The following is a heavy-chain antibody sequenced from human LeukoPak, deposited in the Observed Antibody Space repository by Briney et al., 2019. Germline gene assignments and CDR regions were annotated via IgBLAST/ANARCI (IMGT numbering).Heavy chain of an antibody. CDR2: ILDSGCST. CDR1: GFTFSSYA. Sequence: TGGSLRLSCAASGFTFSSYAMSWVRQAPGKGLEWVSGILDSGCSTYYANSGKGRFTISRDNSNNTLYLQMSSLRAEDTAVYYCAKLGGQPLHNCFVGVWGKGATVAVSS. J-gene: IGHJ6*04. V-gene: IGHV3-23*01. D-gene: IGHD3-16*01. CDR3: AKLGGQPLHNCFVGV.